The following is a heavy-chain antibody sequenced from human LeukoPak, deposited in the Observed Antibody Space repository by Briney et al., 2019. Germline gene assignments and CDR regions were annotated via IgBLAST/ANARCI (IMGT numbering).Heavy chain of an antibody. CDR2: IYTSGNT. CDR1: GGSISSYY. CDR3: ARAITIWDY. V-gene: IGHV4-4*07. Sequence: SETLTLTCTVSGGSISSYYLSWIRQPAGKGLEWIGRIYTSGNTNYNPSLKSRITMSVDTTKNQSSLKLSSGTATDTAVYYCARAITIWDYWGQGTLVTVSS. D-gene: IGHD3-9*01. J-gene: IGHJ4*02.